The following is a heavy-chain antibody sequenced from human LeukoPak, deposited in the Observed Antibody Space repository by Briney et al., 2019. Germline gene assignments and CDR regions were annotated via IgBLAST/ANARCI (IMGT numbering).Heavy chain of an antibody. J-gene: IGHJ4*02. CDR2: MNPNSGNT. V-gene: IGHV1-8*02. CDR1: GGTFSSYA. CDR3: ARGDSSGWYKDY. Sequence: ASVKVSCKASGGTFSSYAINWVRQATGQGLEWMGWMNPNSGNTGYAQKFQGRVTMTRNTSISTAYMELSSLRSEDTAVYYCARGDSSGWYKDYWGQGTLVTVSS. D-gene: IGHD6-19*01.